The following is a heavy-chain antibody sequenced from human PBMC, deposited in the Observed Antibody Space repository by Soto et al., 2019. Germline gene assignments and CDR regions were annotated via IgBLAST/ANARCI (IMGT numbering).Heavy chain of an antibody. Sequence: QVQLVESGGGVVQPGRSLRLSCAASGFTFSSYGMHWVRQAPGKGLEWVAVIWYDGSNKYYADSVKGRFTISRDNSKNTLYLQMNSLRAEDTAVYYCARNYYGMDVWGQGTTVTVSS. V-gene: IGHV3-33*01. CDR3: ARNYYGMDV. CDR1: GFTFSSYG. J-gene: IGHJ6*02. CDR2: IWYDGSNK.